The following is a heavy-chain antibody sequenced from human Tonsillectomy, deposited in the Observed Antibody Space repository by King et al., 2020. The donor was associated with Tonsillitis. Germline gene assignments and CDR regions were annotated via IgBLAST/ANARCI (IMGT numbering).Heavy chain of an antibody. CDR2: INWSGGSI. V-gene: IGHV3-9*01. Sequence: VQLVESGGGLVHPGGSLRLSCAASGFMFDDCGMHWVRQAPGKGLEWVSGINWSGGSIGYTDSVKGRFTISRDNAKNSLYLQMNSLRAEDTALYYCAKGIFGMITPFDYWGQGTLVTVSS. D-gene: IGHD3-16*01. CDR3: AKGIFGMITPFDY. J-gene: IGHJ4*02. CDR1: GFMFDDCG.